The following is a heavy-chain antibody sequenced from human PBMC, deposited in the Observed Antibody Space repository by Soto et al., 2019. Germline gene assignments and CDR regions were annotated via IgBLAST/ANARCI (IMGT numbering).Heavy chain of an antibody. CDR3: ARGGMVIIPTATAFDY. V-gene: IGHV4-4*07. Sequence: PSETLSLTCTVSGGSISPYYWSWIRQPAGKGLEWIGRIYAGGSTNYNPSLKGRVTMSVATSKNQFSLKLSSVTAADTAVYYCARGGMVIIPTATAFDYWGQGTLVTVSS. J-gene: IGHJ4*02. D-gene: IGHD2-2*01. CDR1: GGSISPYY. CDR2: IYAGGST.